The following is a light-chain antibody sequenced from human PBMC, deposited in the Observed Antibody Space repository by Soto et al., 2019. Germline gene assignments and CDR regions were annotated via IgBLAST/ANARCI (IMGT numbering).Light chain of an antibody. CDR3: QQYGSSPWT. V-gene: IGKV3-20*01. Sequence: DIVLMQSPGTLSLSPGERATLSCRASQSVSSSYLVWYQQKPGQAPRLLIYAASRRATGIPDRFSGSGSGTDFTLTISRLEPEDFAVYYCQQYGSSPWTFGQGTKVDIK. CDR2: AAS. CDR1: QSVSSSY. J-gene: IGKJ1*01.